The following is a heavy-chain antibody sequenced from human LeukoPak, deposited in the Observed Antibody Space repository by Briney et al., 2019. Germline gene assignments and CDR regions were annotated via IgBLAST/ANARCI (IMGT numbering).Heavy chain of an antibody. J-gene: IGHJ4*02. CDR2: IYYSGST. Sequence: SETLSLTCTVSGGSISSYYWSWIRQPPGKGLEWIGYIYYSGSTNYNPSLKSRVTISVDTSKNQFSLKLSSVTAADTAVYYCARGYYYDSSGYPNFDYWGQGTLVTASS. V-gene: IGHV4-59*01. D-gene: IGHD3-22*01. CDR1: GGSISSYY. CDR3: ARGYYYDSSGYPNFDY.